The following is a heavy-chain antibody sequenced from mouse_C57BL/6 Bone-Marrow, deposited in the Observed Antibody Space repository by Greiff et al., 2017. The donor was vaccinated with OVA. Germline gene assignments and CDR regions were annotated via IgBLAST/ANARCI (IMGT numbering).Heavy chain of an antibody. CDR1: GYTFTDYY. CDR2: IFPGSGST. CDR3: ARPDPWGYAMDY. V-gene: IGHV1-75*01. J-gene: IGHJ4*01. Sequence: QVHVKQSGPELVKPGASVKISCKASGYTFTDYYINWVKQRPGQGLEWIGWIFPGSGSTYYNEKFKGKATLTVDKSSSTAYMLLSSLTSEDSAVYFCARPDPWGYAMDYWGQGTSVTVSS.